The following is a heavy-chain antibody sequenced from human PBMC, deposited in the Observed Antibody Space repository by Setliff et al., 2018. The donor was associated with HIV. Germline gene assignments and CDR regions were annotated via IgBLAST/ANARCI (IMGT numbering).Heavy chain of an antibody. D-gene: IGHD5-12*01. Sequence: PSETLSLTCAVYGESFSDYYWSRIRQPPGKGLEWIGEINHSESTNYNPSLKSRVTISVDTSKNQFSLKLSSVTAADTAVYYCARGRLRPQTYYYYYYMDVWGKGTTVTVSS. J-gene: IGHJ6*03. CDR2: INHSEST. V-gene: IGHV4-34*01. CDR3: ARGRLRPQTYYYYYYMDV. CDR1: GESFSDYY.